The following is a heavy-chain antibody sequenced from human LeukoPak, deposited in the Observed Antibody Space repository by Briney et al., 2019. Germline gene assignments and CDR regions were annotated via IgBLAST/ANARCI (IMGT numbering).Heavy chain of an antibody. CDR2: INHSGST. D-gene: IGHD2-15*01. CDR1: GGSFSGYY. V-gene: IGHV4-34*01. CDR3: ARRPLSCSGGSCYFHHYYYYYMDV. J-gene: IGHJ6*03. Sequence: SSETLSLTCAVYGGSFSGYYWSWIRQPPGKGLEWIGEINHSGSTNYNPSLKSRVTISVDTSKNQFSLKLSSVTAADTAVYYCARRPLSCSGGSCYFHHYYYYYMDVWGKGTTVTVSS.